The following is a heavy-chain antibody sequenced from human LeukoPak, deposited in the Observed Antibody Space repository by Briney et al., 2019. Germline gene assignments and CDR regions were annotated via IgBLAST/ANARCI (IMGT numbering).Heavy chain of an antibody. CDR3: ARGPGYSSSWYWSSWYFDL. D-gene: IGHD6-13*01. J-gene: IGHJ2*01. CDR1: GGSFSGYY. CDR2: INHSGST. Sequence: PSETLSLTCAVYGGSFSGYYWSWIHQPPGKGLEWIGEINHSGSTNYNPSLKSRVTISVDTSKNQFSLKLSSVTAADTAVYYCARGPGYSSSWYWSSWYFDLWGRGTLVTVSS. V-gene: IGHV4-34*01.